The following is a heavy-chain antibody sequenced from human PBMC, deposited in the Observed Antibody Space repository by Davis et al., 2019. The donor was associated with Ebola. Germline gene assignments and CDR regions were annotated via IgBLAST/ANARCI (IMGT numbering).Heavy chain of an antibody. CDR3: AKGFVRGTIDY. V-gene: IGHV3-73*01. CDR1: GFTFSGSA. J-gene: IGHJ4*02. CDR2: IRSKANSYAT. D-gene: IGHD3-10*01. Sequence: GESLKISCAASGFTFSGSAMHWVRQASGKGLEWVGRIRSKANSYATAYAASVKGRFTISRDDSKNTAYLQMNSLRAEDTDVYYCAKGFVRGTIDYWGQGTLVTVSS.